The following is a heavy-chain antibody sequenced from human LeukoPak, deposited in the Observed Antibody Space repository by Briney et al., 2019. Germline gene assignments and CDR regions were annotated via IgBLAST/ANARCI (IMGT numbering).Heavy chain of an antibody. Sequence: ASVKVSCKASGYTFTGYYMHWVRQAPGQGLEWMGWLNPNSGDTNYAQKFQGRVSMTRDTSISTAYMDLTDLRSDDTAVYYCARGRNIEMTTMSGGSDYWGQGTLVTVSS. V-gene: IGHV1-2*02. J-gene: IGHJ4*02. CDR2: LNPNSGDT. CDR1: GYTFTGYY. D-gene: IGHD5-24*01. CDR3: ARGRNIEMTTMSGGSDY.